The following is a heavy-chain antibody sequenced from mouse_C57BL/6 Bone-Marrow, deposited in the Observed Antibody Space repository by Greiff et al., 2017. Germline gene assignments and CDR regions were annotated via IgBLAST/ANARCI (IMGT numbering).Heavy chain of an antibody. CDR1: GYTFTSYW. CDR2: IDPSNSYT. V-gene: IGHV1-69*01. Sequence: QVQLQQPGAELVMPGASVKLSCKASGYTFTSYWMHWVKQRPGQGLEWVGEIDPSNSYTNYNQKFKGKSTLTVDKSSSTAYMQLSSLTSEDSAVYYCARGPYWGQGTTLTVSS. CDR3: ARGPY. J-gene: IGHJ2*01.